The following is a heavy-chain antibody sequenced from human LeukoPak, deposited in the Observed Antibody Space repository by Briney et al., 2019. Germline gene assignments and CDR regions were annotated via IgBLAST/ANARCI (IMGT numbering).Heavy chain of an antibody. J-gene: IGHJ4*02. Sequence: PGGSLRLSCAASGFTFSSYAMSWVRHAPRKGLEWVSAISVSGGSTYYADSVKGRFTISRDNSKNKLYLQMKSLRAEDTAVYYYAKDTGGGLDYGDYETNENLDYWGQGTLVTVSS. CDR3: AKDTGGGLDYGDYETNENLDY. V-gene: IGHV3-23*01. CDR2: ISVSGGST. CDR1: GFTFSSYA. D-gene: IGHD4-17*01.